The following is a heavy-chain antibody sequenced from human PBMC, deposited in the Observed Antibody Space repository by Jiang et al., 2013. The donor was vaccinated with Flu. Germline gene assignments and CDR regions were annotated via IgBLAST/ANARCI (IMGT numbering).Heavy chain of an antibody. Sequence: KPSQTLSLTCTVSGGSISSGSYYWSWIRQPAGKGLEWIGRIYTSGSTNYNPSLKSRVTISVDTSKNQFSLKLSSVTAADTAVYYCARDLRVWVGASTVVRYYYYYGMDVWGQGTTVTVSS. CDR1: GGSISSGSYY. J-gene: IGHJ6*02. CDR3: ARDLRVWVGASTVVRYYYYYGMDV. CDR2: IYTSGST. V-gene: IGHV4-61*02. D-gene: IGHD4-23*01.